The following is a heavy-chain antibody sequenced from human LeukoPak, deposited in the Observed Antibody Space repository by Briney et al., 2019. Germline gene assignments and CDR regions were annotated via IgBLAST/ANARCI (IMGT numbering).Heavy chain of an antibody. D-gene: IGHD2-2*02. V-gene: IGHV4-59*08. J-gene: IGHJ5*02. CDR3: ARSHDIVVVPAAILWFDP. CDR1: GGSFSGYY. Sequence: SETLSLTCAVYGGSFSGYYWSWTRQPPGKGLEWIGYIYYSGSTNYNPSLKSRVTISVDTSKNQFSLKLSSVTAADTAVYYCARSHDIVVVPAAILWFDPWGQGTLVTVSS. CDR2: IYYSGST.